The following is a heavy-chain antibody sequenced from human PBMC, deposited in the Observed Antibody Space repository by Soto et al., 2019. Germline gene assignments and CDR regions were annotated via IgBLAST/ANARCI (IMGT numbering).Heavy chain of an antibody. V-gene: IGHV1-69*13. Sequence: SVKVSCKASGGTFSSYAISWVRQAPGQGLEWMGGIIPIFGTANYAQKFQGRVTITADESTSTAYMELSSLRSEDTAVYYCARGGDYYDSSGYYHTEPYAFDIWGQGTMVTVSS. CDR2: IIPIFGTA. CDR1: GGTFSSYA. CDR3: ARGGDYYDSSGYYHTEPYAFDI. J-gene: IGHJ3*02. D-gene: IGHD3-22*01.